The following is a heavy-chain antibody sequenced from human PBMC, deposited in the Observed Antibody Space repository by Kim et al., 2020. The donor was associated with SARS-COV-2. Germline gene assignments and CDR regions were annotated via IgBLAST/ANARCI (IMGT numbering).Heavy chain of an antibody. CDR3: ARGINSAFDI. Sequence: FNDYAISANGRLTISPDTSQNQFALQLNSMTPEDTAVYYCARGINSAFDIWGQGTVVTVSS. J-gene: IGHJ3*02. V-gene: IGHV6-1*01. CDR2: FN. D-gene: IGHD5-18*01.